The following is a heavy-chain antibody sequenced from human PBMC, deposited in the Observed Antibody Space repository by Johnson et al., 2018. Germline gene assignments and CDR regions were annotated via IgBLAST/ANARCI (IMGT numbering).Heavy chain of an antibody. CDR3: AGNLTTATPGDYSSYMDV. D-gene: IGHD4-17*01. CDR1: GYSFTSYW. J-gene: IGHJ6*03. V-gene: IGHV5-51*03. Sequence: VQLVQSGAEVKKPGESLKISCKGSGYSFTSYWIGWVRQMPGKGLEWMGIIYPGDSDTRYSPSFPGQVTISADTSISTAYLRGSSLKASDTAMYDCAGNLTTATPGDYSSYMDVCGNVPTVPVSS. CDR2: IYPGDSDT.